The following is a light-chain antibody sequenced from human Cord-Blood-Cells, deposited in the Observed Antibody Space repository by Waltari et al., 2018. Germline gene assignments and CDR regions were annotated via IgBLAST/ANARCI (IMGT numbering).Light chain of an antibody. V-gene: IGKV3-20*01. Sequence: EIVLTQPPGTLSLSPGERATLSCRASQSVSTSYLAWDQQKPGQAHRLLIYGASSRATGVPDSFSGSGSGTDFTLTISRLEPEDFAVYYCQQYGSSPITFGQGTRLEIK. CDR1: QSVSTSY. J-gene: IGKJ5*01. CDR3: QQYGSSPIT. CDR2: GAS.